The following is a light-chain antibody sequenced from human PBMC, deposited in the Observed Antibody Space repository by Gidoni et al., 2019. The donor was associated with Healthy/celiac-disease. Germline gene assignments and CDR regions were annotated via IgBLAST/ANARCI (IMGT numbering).Light chain of an antibody. Sequence: EIVLTQSSATLSLSPGERATLSCRARQSVSSYLAWYQQKPGQAPRLLIYDASNRATGIPARFSGIGSGTDFTLTIISLEPEDFAVYYCQQRSNWPLSYTFGQGTKLEIK. CDR2: DAS. J-gene: IGKJ2*01. CDR3: QQRSNWPLSYT. V-gene: IGKV3-11*01. CDR1: QSVSSY.